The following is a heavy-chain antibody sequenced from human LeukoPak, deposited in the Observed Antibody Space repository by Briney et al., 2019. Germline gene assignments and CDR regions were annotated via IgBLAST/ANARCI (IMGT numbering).Heavy chain of an antibody. V-gene: IGHV1-24*01. Sequence: GASVKVSCKVSGYTFTELSMHWVRQAPGKGLEWMGGFDPEDGETIYAQKFQGRVTMTEDTSTDTAYMELSSLRSEDTAVYYCAIPSGSLLPLDYWGQGTLVTVSS. CDR1: GYTFTELS. D-gene: IGHD1-26*01. J-gene: IGHJ4*02. CDR2: FDPEDGET. CDR3: AIPSGSLLPLDY.